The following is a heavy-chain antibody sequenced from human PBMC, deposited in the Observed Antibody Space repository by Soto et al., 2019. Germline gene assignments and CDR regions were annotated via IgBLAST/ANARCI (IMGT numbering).Heavy chain of an antibody. Sequence: SETLSLTCTVSGGSISSYYWSWIRQPPGKGLEWIGYIYYSGSTNYNPSLKSRVTISVDTSKNQFSLKLSSVTAADTAVYYCARQGPRRFGEFGWFDPWGQGTLVTVSS. CDR2: IYYSGST. CDR1: GGSISSYY. V-gene: IGHV4-59*08. J-gene: IGHJ5*02. D-gene: IGHD3-10*01. CDR3: ARQGPRRFGEFGWFDP.